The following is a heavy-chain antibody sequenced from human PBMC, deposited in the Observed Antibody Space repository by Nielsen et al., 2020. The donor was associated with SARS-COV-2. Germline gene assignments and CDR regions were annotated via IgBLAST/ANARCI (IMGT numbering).Heavy chain of an antibody. Sequence: GESLKISCAASGFTFSTYPMHWVRQAPGKGLEWVAVISYDRSNKYSADSVKGRFTISRDNSKNTPYLQMNSLRAEDTAVYYCARDSSGFYGLDVWGQGTTVTVSS. V-gene: IGHV3-30*04. CDR1: GFTFSTYP. D-gene: IGHD3-22*01. J-gene: IGHJ6*02. CDR2: ISYDRSNK. CDR3: ARDSSGFYGLDV.